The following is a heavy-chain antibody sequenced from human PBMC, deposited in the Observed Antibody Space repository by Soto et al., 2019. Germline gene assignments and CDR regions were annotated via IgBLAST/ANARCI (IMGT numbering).Heavy chain of an antibody. V-gene: IGHV4-30-4*01. CDR3: ARGGEYYYDSSGYHDAFDI. D-gene: IGHD3-22*01. Sequence: SLTCTVSGGSISSCDYYWSWIRQPPGKGLEWIGYIYYSGSTYYNPSLKSRVTISVDTSKNQFSLKLSSVTAADTAVYYCARGGEYYYDSSGYHDAFDIWGQGTMVTVSS. CDR1: GGSISSCDYY. J-gene: IGHJ3*02. CDR2: IYYSGST.